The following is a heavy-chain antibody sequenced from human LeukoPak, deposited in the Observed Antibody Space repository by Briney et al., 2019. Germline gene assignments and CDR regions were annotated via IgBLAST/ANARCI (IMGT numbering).Heavy chain of an antibody. CDR3: ASRLRGYSYGDYYYYMDV. D-gene: IGHD5-18*01. CDR1: GFTFSSYS. Sequence: GGSLRLSCAASGFTFSSYSMNWVRQAPGKGLEWVSYISSSSSTIYYADSVEGRFTISRDNAKNSLYLQMNSLRAEDTAVYYCASRLRGYSYGDYYYYMDVWGQGTTVTVSS. J-gene: IGHJ6*03. V-gene: IGHV3-48*04. CDR2: ISSSSSTI.